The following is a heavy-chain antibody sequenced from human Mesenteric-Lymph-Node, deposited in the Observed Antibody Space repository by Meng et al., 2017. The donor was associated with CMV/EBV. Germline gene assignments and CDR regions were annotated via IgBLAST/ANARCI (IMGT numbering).Heavy chain of an antibody. CDR1: GFTFSSYW. V-gene: IGHV3-74*01. D-gene: IGHD3-3*01. CDR3: VRLSGFWSGSPMGPHFDS. CDR2: INSDGSST. Sequence: GESLKISCAASGFTFSSYWMHWVRQAPGKGLVWVSRINSDGSSTSYADSVKGRFTISRDNAKNSLYLQMNSLKASDTAIYYCVRLSGFWSGSPMGPHFDSWGQGTLVTVSS. J-gene: IGHJ4*02.